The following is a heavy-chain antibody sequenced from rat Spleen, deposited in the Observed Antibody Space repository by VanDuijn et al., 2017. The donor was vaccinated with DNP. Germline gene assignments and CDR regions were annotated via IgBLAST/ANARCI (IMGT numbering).Heavy chain of an antibody. Sequence: EVQLVESGGGLVQPKESLKISCAASGFTFSTAAMYWVRQAPGKGLEWVATISIKRHNYATLYPDSVKERFTVSRDDSQSMIFLQMDNLKTEDTALYYCMTMPAYWGQGTLVTVSS. CDR2: ISIKRHNYAT. V-gene: IGHV10-4*01. J-gene: IGHJ3*01. D-gene: IGHD1-12*01. CDR3: MTMPAY. CDR1: GFTFSTAA.